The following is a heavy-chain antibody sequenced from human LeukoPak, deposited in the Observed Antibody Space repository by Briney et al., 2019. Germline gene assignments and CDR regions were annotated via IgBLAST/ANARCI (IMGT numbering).Heavy chain of an antibody. CDR2: IHPKSGGT. V-gene: IGHV1-2*02. CDR3: ARDREYCSSTSCYASYHFDY. D-gene: IGHD2-2*01. Sequence: ASVKVSCKTSGYTFTGYYTHWVRQVPGQGLEWMGWIHPKSGGTNFAQKFQGRVTMTLDTSIRTAFMEVNRLTSDDTVVYYCARDREYCSSTSCYASYHFDYWGQGTLVTVSS. CDR1: GYTFTGYY. J-gene: IGHJ4*02.